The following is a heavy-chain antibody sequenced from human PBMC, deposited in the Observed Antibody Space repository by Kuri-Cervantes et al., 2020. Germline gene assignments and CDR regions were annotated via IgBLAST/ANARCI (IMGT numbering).Heavy chain of an antibody. V-gene: IGHV3-30-3*01. CDR1: GFTFSSYA. CDR3: ARDLRIAARSWGGHPYDY. J-gene: IGHJ4*02. CDR2: ISYDGSNK. Sequence: GESLKISCAASGFTFSSYAMHWVRQAPGKGLEWVAVISYDGSNKYYADSVKGRFTISRDNSKNTLYLQMNSLRAEDTAVYYCARDLRIAARSWGGHPYDYWGQGTLVTVSS. D-gene: IGHD6-6*01.